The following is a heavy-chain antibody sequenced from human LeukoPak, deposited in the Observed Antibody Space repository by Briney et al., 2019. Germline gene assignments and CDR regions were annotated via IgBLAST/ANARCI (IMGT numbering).Heavy chain of an antibody. D-gene: IGHD4-11*01. Sequence: ASVKVSCKASGYTFTSYDINWVRQATGQGLEWMGWMNPNSGNTGYAQKFQGRVTMTRNTSISTAYMELSSLRSEDTAVYYCAGARDYSTLYYFDYWGQGTLVTVSS. CDR1: GYTFTSYD. J-gene: IGHJ4*02. V-gene: IGHV1-8*01. CDR2: MNPNSGNT. CDR3: AGARDYSTLYYFDY.